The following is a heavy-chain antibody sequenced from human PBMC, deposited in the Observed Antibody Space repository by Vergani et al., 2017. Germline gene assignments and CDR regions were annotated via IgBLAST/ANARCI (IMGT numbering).Heavy chain of an antibody. V-gene: IGHV3-30-3*01. D-gene: IGHD6-13*01. CDR1: GFTFSSYA. CDR3: AREGLSSSWSYYYYYYMDV. J-gene: IGHJ6*03. Sequence: QVQLVESGGDVVQPGRSLRLSCAASGFTFSSYAMHWVRQAPGKGLEWVAVISYDGSNKYYADSVKGRFTISRDNSKNTLYLQMNSLRAEDTAVYYCAREGLSSSWSYYYYYYMDVWGKGTTVTVSS. CDR2: ISYDGSNK.